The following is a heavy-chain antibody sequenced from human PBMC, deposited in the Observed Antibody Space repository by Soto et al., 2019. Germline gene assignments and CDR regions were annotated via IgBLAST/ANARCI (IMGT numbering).Heavy chain of an antibody. CDR1: GFTFSSYS. V-gene: IGHV3-48*01. J-gene: IGHJ4*02. D-gene: IGHD3-16*02. CDR3: ARVADYDYIWGSYPQAYYFDY. Sequence: EVQLVESGGGLVQPGGSLRLSCAASGFTFSSYSMNWVRQAPGKGLEWVSYISSSSSTIYYADSVKGRFTISRDNAKNSLYLQMNSLRAEDTAVYYCARVADYDYIWGSYPQAYYFDYWGQGTLVTVSS. CDR2: ISSSSSTI.